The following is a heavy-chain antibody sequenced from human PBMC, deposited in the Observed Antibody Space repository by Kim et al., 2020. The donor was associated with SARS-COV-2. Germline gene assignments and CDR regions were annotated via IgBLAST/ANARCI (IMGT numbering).Heavy chain of an antibody. Sequence: GGSLRLSCSASGFTFSSYAMHWVRQAPGKGLEYVSAISSNGGSTYYADSVKGRFTISRDNSKNTLYLQMSSLRAEDTAVYYCVKGGIVVVPAANWYFDLWGRGTLVTVSS. V-gene: IGHV3-64D*06. D-gene: IGHD2-2*01. CDR2: ISSNGGST. CDR3: VKGGIVVVPAANWYFDL. J-gene: IGHJ2*01. CDR1: GFTFSSYA.